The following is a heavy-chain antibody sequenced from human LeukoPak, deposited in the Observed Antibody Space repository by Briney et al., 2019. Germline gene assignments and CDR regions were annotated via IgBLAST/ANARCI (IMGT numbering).Heavy chain of an antibody. J-gene: IGHJ4*02. CDR3: ARGGGSYTPFDY. CDR2: INSDESST. D-gene: IGHD1-26*01. Sequence: GGSLRLSCAASGFTFSSYWMHWARQAPGKGLVWVSRINSDESSTNYADSVKGRFTISRDNAKNTLYLQMNSLRAEDTAVYYCARGGGSYTPFDYWGQGTLVTVSS. CDR1: GFTFSSYW. V-gene: IGHV3-74*01.